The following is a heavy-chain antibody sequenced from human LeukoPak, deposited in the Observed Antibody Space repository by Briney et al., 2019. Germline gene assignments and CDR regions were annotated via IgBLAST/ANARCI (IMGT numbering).Heavy chain of an antibody. CDR1: GGSISSYY. J-gene: IGHJ5*02. CDR3: VRGLAAAGTHVFDP. D-gene: IGHD6-13*01. Sequence: SETLSLTCTVSGGSISSYYWSWIRQPPGKGLEWIGYIYYSGSTNYNPSLKSRVTISVDTSKNQFSLKLSSVTAADTAVYYCVRGLAAAGTHVFDPWGQGTLVTVSS. CDR2: IYYSGST. V-gene: IGHV4-59*01.